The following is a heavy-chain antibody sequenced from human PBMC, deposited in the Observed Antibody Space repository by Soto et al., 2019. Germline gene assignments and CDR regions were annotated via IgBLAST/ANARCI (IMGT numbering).Heavy chain of an antibody. CDR1: CASISGFY. V-gene: IGHV4-4*07. CDR3: VRDGTKTLRDWFDP. Sequence: SETLSLTCTGSCASISGFYWSWIRKSAGKGLEWIGRIYATGTTDYNPSLKSRVMMSVDTSKKQFSLKLRSVTAADTAVYYCVRDGTKTLRDWFDPWGQGISVTVSS. CDR2: IYATGTT. D-gene: IGHD1-1*01. J-gene: IGHJ5*02.